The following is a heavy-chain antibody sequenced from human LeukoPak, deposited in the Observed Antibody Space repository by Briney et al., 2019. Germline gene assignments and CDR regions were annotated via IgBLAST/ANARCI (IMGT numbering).Heavy chain of an antibody. CDR2: IYYSGST. J-gene: IGHJ4*02. CDR3: ARRIVGVIDAFDY. Sequence: PSETLSLTCTVSGGSISSSSYYWGWIRQPPGKGLEWIGSIYYSGSTYYSPSLKSRVTISVDTSKNQFSLKVTSMTAADTAVYYCARRIVGVIDAFDYWGQGALVTVSS. D-gene: IGHD1-26*01. CDR1: GGSISSSSYY. V-gene: IGHV4-39*01.